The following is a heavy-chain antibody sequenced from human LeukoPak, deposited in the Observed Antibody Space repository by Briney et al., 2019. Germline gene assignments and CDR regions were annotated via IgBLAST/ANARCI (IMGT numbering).Heavy chain of an antibody. CDR3: ARGPSYPSATYYYYYGMDV. D-gene: IGHD2-2*01. CDR2: IYYSGST. J-gene: IGHJ6*02. V-gene: IGHV4-59*01. CDR1: SGSISPYY. Sequence: PSETLSLTCTVSSGSISPYYWSWIRQPPGKGLEWIGYIYYSGSTNYNPSLKSRVTISVDTSKNQYSLKLNSVTAADTAVYYGARGPSYPSATYYYYYGMDVWGQGTTVTVSS.